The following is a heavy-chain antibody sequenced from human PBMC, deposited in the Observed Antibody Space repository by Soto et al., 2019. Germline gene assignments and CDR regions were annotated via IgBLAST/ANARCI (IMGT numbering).Heavy chain of an antibody. J-gene: IGHJ6*02. V-gene: IGHV1-69*02. CDR2: IIPILGIA. CDR3: ARGTTVIKYYSGMYV. CDR1: GGTFSSYT. D-gene: IGHD4-17*01. Sequence: QVQLVQSGAEVKKPGSSVKVSCKASGGTFSSYTISWVRQATGQGLEWMGRIIPILGIANYAQKFQGRVTMTADKSTSTAYMQLSSLRSEDTAVYYCARGTTVIKYYSGMYVWGQGTTVTVSS.